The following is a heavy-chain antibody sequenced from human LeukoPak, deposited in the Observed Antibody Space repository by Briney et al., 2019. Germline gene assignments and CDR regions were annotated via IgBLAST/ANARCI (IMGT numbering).Heavy chain of an antibody. CDR1: GGTFSSYA. D-gene: IGHD5-18*01. J-gene: IGHJ4*02. Sequence: EASVKVSCKASGGTFSSYAISWVRQAPGQGLEWMGGIIPIFGTANYAQKFQGRVTTTTDESTSTAYMELSSLRSEDTAVYYCARAAGLWSYYFDYWGQGTLVTVSS. CDR2: IIPIFGTA. CDR3: ARAAGLWSYYFDY. V-gene: IGHV1-69*05.